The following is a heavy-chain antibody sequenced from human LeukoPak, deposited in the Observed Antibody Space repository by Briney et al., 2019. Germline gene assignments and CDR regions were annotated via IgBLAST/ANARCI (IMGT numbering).Heavy chain of an antibody. Sequence: GGSLRLSCAASGFTFSSYAMSWVRQAPGKGLEWVSYISSSSSTIYYADSVKGRFTISRDNAKNSLYLQMNSLRAEDTAVYYCARELYGQEYYYYYGMDVWGQGTTVTVSS. CDR2: ISSSSSTI. CDR3: ARELYGQEYYYYYGMDV. D-gene: IGHD2-8*01. V-gene: IGHV3-48*01. CDR1: GFTFSSYA. J-gene: IGHJ6*02.